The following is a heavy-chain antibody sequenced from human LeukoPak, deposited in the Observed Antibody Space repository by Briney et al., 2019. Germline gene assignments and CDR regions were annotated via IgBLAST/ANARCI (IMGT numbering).Heavy chain of an antibody. CDR2: IYPGDSDT. Sequence: GESLKISCKGSGYSFTNYWIGWVRQMPGKGLEWVAIIYPGDSDTRYSPSFQGQVTISADKSISTAYLQWSSLKASDTAMYYCARLARVGNDYDILTGYRRPRKLYYYYMDVWGKGTTVTISS. CDR3: ARLARVGNDYDILTGYRRPRKLYYYYMDV. J-gene: IGHJ6*03. D-gene: IGHD3-9*01. CDR1: GYSFTNYW. V-gene: IGHV5-51*01.